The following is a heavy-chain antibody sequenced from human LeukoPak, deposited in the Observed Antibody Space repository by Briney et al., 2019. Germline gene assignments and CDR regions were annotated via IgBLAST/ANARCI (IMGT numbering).Heavy chain of an antibody. Sequence: PGGSLRLSCAASGFTFSSFAMNWVRQAPGKGLEWVSGISDSGGSTCYADSVKGRFTISRDNSKNTLYLQMNSLRAEDTAVFYCAKDHGLEAFDIWGQGTLVTVSS. CDR2: ISDSGGST. J-gene: IGHJ3*02. V-gene: IGHV3-23*01. D-gene: IGHD3/OR15-3a*01. CDR3: AKDHGLEAFDI. CDR1: GFTFSSFA.